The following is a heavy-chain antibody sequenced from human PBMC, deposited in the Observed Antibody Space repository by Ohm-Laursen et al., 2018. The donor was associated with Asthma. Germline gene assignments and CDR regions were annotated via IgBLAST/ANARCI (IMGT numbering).Heavy chain of an antibody. CDR1: GFTVSTYW. J-gene: IGHJ6*02. CDR2: IKPDGNSP. Sequence: SLRLSCSASGFTVSTYWMHWVRQAPGKGLVWVSRIKPDGNSPGYVDSVKGRFTISRDNAKNTLYLQMNSLRAEDTAVYYCARAPESLAYGLDVWGQGTTVTVSS. D-gene: IGHD1-14*01. V-gene: IGHV3-74*01. CDR3: ARAPESLAYGLDV.